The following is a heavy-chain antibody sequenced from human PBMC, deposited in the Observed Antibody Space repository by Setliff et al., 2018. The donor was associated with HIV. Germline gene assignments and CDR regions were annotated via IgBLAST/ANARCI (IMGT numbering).Heavy chain of an antibody. CDR3: ARDPYCSGDGRLRYYQH. CDR2: IYSSGST. Sequence: SETLSLTCTVSNVSINSYYWSWIRQPAGRALEWIGRIYSSGSTNYNPSLKSRVKMSIDTSKNQFSLKLSSVTAADTAVYFCARDPYCSGDGRLRYYQHWG. D-gene: IGHD2-15*01. J-gene: IGHJ1*01. V-gene: IGHV4-4*07. CDR1: NVSINSYY.